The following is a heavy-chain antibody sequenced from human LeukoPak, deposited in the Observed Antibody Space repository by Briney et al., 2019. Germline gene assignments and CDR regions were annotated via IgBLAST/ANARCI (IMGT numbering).Heavy chain of an antibody. Sequence: PGGSLRLSCAASGFPFSTCGMHWVRQAPGKGLEWVSFIRYDGNNKQYGDSVKGRFTISRDDSKNTLYLQMSSLRAEDTAVYYCAKTLRDSSGYYAAGDWGQGTLVTVSS. D-gene: IGHD3-22*01. CDR2: IRYDGNNK. V-gene: IGHV3-30*02. CDR3: AKTLRDSSGYYAAGD. J-gene: IGHJ4*02. CDR1: GFPFSTCG.